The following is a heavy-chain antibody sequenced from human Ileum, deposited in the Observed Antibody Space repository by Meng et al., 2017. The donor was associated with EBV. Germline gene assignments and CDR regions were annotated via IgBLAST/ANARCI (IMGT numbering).Heavy chain of an antibody. Sequence: QRQRPGVGPGLVKPSETLSLTCTFSGASIRGSRYNWGWIRQPPGKGLEWIGSTYYSGSTNYNPSLKSRVTISVDTSKNQFSLNLSSVTAADTAVYYCARGDILTGYWYYFDYWGQGILVTVSS. CDR3: ARGDILTGYWYYFDY. V-gene: IGHV4-39*07. CDR1: GASIRGSRYN. D-gene: IGHD3-9*01. J-gene: IGHJ4*02. CDR2: TYYSGST.